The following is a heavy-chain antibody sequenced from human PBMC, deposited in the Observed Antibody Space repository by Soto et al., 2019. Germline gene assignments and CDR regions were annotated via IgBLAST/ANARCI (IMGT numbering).Heavy chain of an antibody. CDR3: ARARADYYDSSGYPHDY. D-gene: IGHD3-22*01. J-gene: IGHJ4*02. CDR1: GFTFSSYW. Sequence: EVQLVESGGGLVQPGRSLRVSCAASGFTFSSYWMSWVRQAPGKGLEWVANIKKDGSEQYYVDSVKGRFTISRDNAKNSLYLQMNSLRAEDTAVYYCARARADYYDSSGYPHDYWGQGTLVTVSS. V-gene: IGHV3-7*01. CDR2: IKKDGSEQ.